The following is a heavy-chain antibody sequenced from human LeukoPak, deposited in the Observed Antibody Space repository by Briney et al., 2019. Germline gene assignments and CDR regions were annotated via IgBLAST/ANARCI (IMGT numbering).Heavy chain of an antibody. CDR3: ATFVTSTTTGDY. CDR2: TTNKANSYTT. D-gene: IGHD3-10*01. Sequence: GGSLRLSCAAPGFIFSDHYMDWVRQAPGKGLARVGRTTNKANSYTTEYAASVKGRFTISRDDSKNSLYLQMNSLKTEDTAVYYCATFVTSTTTGDYWGQGTLVAVSS. CDR1: GFIFSDHY. J-gene: IGHJ4*02. V-gene: IGHV3-72*01.